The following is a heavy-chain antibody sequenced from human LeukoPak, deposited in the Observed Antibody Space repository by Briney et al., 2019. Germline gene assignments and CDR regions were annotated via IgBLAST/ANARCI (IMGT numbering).Heavy chain of an antibody. CDR2: INWNGGST. CDR3: ARDSLTYYYDSSGYYYVGSFDY. CDR1: GFTFDDYG. D-gene: IGHD3-22*01. J-gene: IGHJ4*02. Sequence: GGSLRLSCAASGFTFDDYGMSWVRQAPGKGLEWVSGINWNGGSTGYADSVKGRFTISRDNAKNSLYLQMNSLRAEDTALYYCARDSLTYYYDSSGYYYVGSFDYWGQGTLVTVSS. V-gene: IGHV3-20*04.